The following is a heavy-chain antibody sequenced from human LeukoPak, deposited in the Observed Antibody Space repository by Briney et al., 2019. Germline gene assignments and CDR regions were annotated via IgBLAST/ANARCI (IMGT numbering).Heavy chain of an antibody. Sequence: PGGSLRLSCAASGFTFSSYAMSWARQAPGKGLEWVSIISASGDNTYYTDSVKGRFTISRDNSKNTLYLQMNSLRAEDTAVYYCAKGLEMAIIRNAFDIWGQGTMVTVSS. V-gene: IGHV3-23*01. CDR2: ISASGDNT. CDR1: GFTFSSYA. CDR3: AKGLEMAIIRNAFDI. J-gene: IGHJ3*02. D-gene: IGHD5-24*01.